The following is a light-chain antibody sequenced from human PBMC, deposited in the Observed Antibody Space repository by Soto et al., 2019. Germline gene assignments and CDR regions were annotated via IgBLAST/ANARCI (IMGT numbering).Light chain of an antibody. J-gene: IGLJ3*02. Sequence: QLVLTQSSSASASLGSSVKLTCTLSSGHSSYIIACHQHQPGKAPRYLMKLEGSGSYNKGRGVPDRFSGSSSGADRYLTISTLQLDDEDDYYCETWDSNSHTVFGGGTKLTVL. CDR1: SGHSSYI. V-gene: IGLV4-60*02. CDR2: LEGSGSY. CDR3: ETWDSNSHTV.